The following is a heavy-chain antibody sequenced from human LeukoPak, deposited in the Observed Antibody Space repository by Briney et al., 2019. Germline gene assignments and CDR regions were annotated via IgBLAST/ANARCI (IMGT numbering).Heavy chain of an antibody. J-gene: IGHJ4*02. Sequence: SGTLSLTCAVSGGSISSSNWWSWVRQPPGKGLEWIGGIYHSGSTNYNPSLKSRVTISVDKSKNQFSLKLSSVTAADTAVYYCARDVLYCSGGSCYDYWGQGTLVTVSS. CDR3: ARDVLYCSGGSCYDY. CDR2: IYHSGST. V-gene: IGHV4-4*02. D-gene: IGHD2-15*01. CDR1: GGSISSSNW.